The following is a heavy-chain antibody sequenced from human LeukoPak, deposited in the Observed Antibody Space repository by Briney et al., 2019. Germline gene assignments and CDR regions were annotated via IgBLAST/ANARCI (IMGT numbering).Heavy chain of an antibody. CDR3: ASSPNVPAAPEFDY. Sequence: GASVKVSCKASGYTFTSYDINWVRQATGQGLEWMGWMNPNSGNTGYAQKFQGRVTITRNTSLSTAYMELSSLRSEDTAVYYCASSPNVPAAPEFDYWGQGTLVTVSS. J-gene: IGHJ4*02. D-gene: IGHD2-2*01. CDR2: MNPNSGNT. CDR1: GYTFTSYD. V-gene: IGHV1-8*01.